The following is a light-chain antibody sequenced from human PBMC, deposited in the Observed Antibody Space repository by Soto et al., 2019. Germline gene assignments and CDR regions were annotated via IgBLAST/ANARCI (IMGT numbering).Light chain of an antibody. J-gene: IGKJ4*01. CDR3: LQYYITPLT. CDR1: QSILYSSTNKNY. CDR2: WAS. Sequence: DIVMTQSPDSLTVSLGERATINCKSSQSILYSSTNKNYLAWYQQKPGQPPKLLIYWASTRESGVPDRFSGGGSGTDFTITISSLQAEDVAIYYCLQYYITPLTFGGGTKVEIK. V-gene: IGKV4-1*01.